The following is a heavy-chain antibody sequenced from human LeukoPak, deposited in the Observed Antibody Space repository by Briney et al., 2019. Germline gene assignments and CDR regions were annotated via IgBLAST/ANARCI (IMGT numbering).Heavy chain of an antibody. D-gene: IGHD3-10*01. CDR3: ARLKITMVRGANDY. CDR2: IKQDGSER. Sequence: GGSLRLSCTASGFIFSNQWMTWVRQAPGKGLEWVANIKQDGSERYYLDSVKGRFSISRDNAKNSLYLQMNSLRAEDTAVYYCARLKITMVRGANDYWGQGTLVTVSS. CDR1: GFIFSNQW. J-gene: IGHJ4*02. V-gene: IGHV3-7*01.